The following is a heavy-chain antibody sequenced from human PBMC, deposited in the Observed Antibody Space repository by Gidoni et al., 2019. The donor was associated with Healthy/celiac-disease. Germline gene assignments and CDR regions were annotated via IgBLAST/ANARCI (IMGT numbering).Heavy chain of an antibody. CDR3: AKNRWRGGDY. D-gene: IGHD2-15*01. CDR1: GFTFSSYG. J-gene: IGHJ4*02. V-gene: IGHV3-30*18. Sequence: QVQLVESGGGVVQPGRSLRLPCAASGFTFSSYGMHWVRQAPGKGLEWVAVISYDGSNKYYADSVKGRFTISRDNSKNTLYLQMNSLRAEDTAVYYCAKNRWRGGDYWGQGTLVTVSS. CDR2: ISYDGSNK.